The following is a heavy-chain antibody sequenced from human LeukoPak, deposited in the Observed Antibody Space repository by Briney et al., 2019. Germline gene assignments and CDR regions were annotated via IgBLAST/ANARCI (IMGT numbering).Heavy chain of an antibody. V-gene: IGHV1-2*02. D-gene: IGHD2-2*01. J-gene: IGHJ4*02. Sequence: ASVKVSCKASGYTFTGYYMHWVRQAPGQGLKWMGWINPKSGGTNYAQKFQGRVTMTRDTSISTAYMELSRLRSDDTAVYYCARALYCSSTSCYRPVLDYWGQGTLVTVSS. CDR1: GYTFTGYY. CDR2: INPKSGGT. CDR3: ARALYCSSTSCYRPVLDY.